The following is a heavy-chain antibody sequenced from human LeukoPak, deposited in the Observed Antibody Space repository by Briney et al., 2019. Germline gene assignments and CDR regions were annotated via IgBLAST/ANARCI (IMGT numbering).Heavy chain of an antibody. CDR3: ARDNYCSGGSCDDAFDI. V-gene: IGHV1-2*02. D-gene: IGHD2-15*01. Sequence: GASVKVSCKASGYSFTDYYMHWVRQAPGQGLEWMGWINPNSGGTKDAQKFQGRVTMTRDTSISTAYVKLSRLRSDDTAVYYCARDNYCSGGSCDDAFDIWGQGTMVTVSS. J-gene: IGHJ3*02. CDR2: INPNSGGT. CDR1: GYSFTDYY.